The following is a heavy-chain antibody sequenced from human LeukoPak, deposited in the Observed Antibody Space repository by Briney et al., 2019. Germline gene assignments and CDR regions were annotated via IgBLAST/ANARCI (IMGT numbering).Heavy chain of an antibody. CDR3: ARDNYAGANWFDP. D-gene: IGHD1-7*01. CDR2: IIHIFGTA. J-gene: IGHJ5*02. V-gene: IGHV1-69*05. CDR1: GGTFSSYA. Sequence: SVKVSCKASGGTFSSYAISWVRQAPGQGLEWMGGIIHIFGTANYAQKFQGRVTITTDESTSTAYMELSSLRSEDTAVYYCARDNYAGANWFDPWGQGTLVTVSS.